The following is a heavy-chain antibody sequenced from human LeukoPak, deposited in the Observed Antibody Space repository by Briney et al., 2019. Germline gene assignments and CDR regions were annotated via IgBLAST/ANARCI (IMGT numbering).Heavy chain of an antibody. J-gene: IGHJ4*02. D-gene: IGHD2-2*02. CDR3: ARTSYCSSTSRYTGDYYFDY. Sequence: PSETLSLTCTVSGGSISSSSYYWGWIRQPPGKGLEWIGSIYYSGSTYYNPSLKSRATISVDTSKNQFSLKLSSVTAADTAVYYCARTSYCSSTSRYTGDYYFDYWGQGTLVTVSS. CDR2: IYYSGST. CDR1: GGSISSSSYY. V-gene: IGHV4-39*01.